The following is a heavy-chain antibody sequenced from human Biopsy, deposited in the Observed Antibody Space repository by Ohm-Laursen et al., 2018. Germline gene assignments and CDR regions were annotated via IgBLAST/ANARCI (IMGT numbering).Heavy chain of an antibody. CDR3: VRGVDYYDPYHYYALDV. CDR2: INQSGRT. CDR1: GKTFSDYY. V-gene: IGHV4-34*01. Sequence: SQTLSLTCEVYGKTFSDYYWSWIRQPPGKGLEWIGQINQSGRTNYNPSLKSRVNISADKSNNQFSLKLTSVTSADTAVYYCVRGVDYYDPYHYYALDVWGQGATVTVSS. J-gene: IGHJ6*02. D-gene: IGHD3-22*01.